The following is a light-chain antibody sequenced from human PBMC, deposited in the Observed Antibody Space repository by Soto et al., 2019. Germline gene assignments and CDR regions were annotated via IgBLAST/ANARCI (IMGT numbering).Light chain of an antibody. CDR2: TAS. Sequence: IQLTQSPSSLSASVGDRVTITCRAGLGISSSLAWYQQKPGKAPNLLISTASTLQTVVPSRFSGSGSGTDFALTISSLQPEDFATYYCQQIDSYPRTFGQGTKVDIK. J-gene: IGKJ1*01. CDR1: LGISSS. V-gene: IGKV1-9*01. CDR3: QQIDSYPRT.